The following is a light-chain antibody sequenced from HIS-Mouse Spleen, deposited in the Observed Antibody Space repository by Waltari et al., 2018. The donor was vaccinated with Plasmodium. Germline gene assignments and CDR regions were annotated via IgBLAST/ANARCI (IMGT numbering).Light chain of an antibody. J-gene: IGKJ4*01. V-gene: IGKV1-9*01. CDR1: QGISSY. Sequence: DIQLTQSPSFLSASVGDRVTITCRASQGISSYLAWYQQKPRKAPKLLIYAASTLQSGVPSRFSCSGSGTEFTLTISSLQPEDFATYYCQQLNSYPLTFGGGTKVESK. CDR3: QQLNSYPLT. CDR2: AAS.